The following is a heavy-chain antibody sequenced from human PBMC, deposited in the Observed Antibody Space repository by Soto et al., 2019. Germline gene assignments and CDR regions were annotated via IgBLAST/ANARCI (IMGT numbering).Heavy chain of an antibody. J-gene: IGHJ6*02. D-gene: IGHD2-15*01. Sequence: EVQLVESGGGLVKPGGSLRLSCAASGFNFNSYTINWVRQAPGKRLEWLSSISSSGYIFSTDSVRGRFTISRDNAKNSVYLQLNILRAEDTAVYFCARDCSGGSCYTGMDVWVQGTTVTVSS. CDR1: GFNFNSYT. CDR2: ISSSGYI. V-gene: IGHV3-21*01. CDR3: ARDCSGGSCYTGMDV.